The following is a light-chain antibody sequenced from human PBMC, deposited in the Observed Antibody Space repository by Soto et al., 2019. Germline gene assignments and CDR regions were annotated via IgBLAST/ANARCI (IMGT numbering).Light chain of an antibody. V-gene: IGLV2-14*01. CDR1: NSDIGTYNY. J-gene: IGLJ1*01. CDR2: EVS. CDR3: SSYTSTSTLYV. Sequence: LTQPASVSGSPGQSITISCTGSNSDIGTYNYVSWYQQHPGKAPKLVISEVSNRPSGISDRFSGSKSGNAASLTISGLQAEDEATYYCSSYTSTSTLYVFGPGTKVTVL.